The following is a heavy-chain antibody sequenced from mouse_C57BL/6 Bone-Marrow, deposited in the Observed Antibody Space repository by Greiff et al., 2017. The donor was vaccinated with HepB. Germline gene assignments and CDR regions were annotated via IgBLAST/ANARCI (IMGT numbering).Heavy chain of an antibody. CDR2: ISNGGGST. CDR3: ARHYYFDY. V-gene: IGHV5-12*01. CDR1: GFTFSDYY. J-gene: IGHJ2*01. Sequence: EVQLQESGGGLVQPGGSLKLSCAASGFTFSDYYMYWVRQTPEKRLEWVAYISNGGGSTYYPDTVKGRFTISRDNAKNTLYLQMSRLKSEDTAMYYCARHYYFDYWGQGTTLTVSS.